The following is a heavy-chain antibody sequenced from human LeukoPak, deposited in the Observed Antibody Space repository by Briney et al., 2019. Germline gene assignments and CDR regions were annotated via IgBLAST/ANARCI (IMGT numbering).Heavy chain of an antibody. CDR3: ARGGWNKFDY. V-gene: IGHV4-59*01. CDR2: IFYSGTT. J-gene: IGHJ4*02. CDR1: GGSISSYY. D-gene: IGHD3-22*01. Sequence: SETLSLTCTVSGGSISSYYWSWIRQPPGKGLEWIGFIFYSGTTNYNPSLKSRVTISVDTSKNQFSLKLSSVTGADTAVYYCARGGWNKFDYWGQGTLVTVSS.